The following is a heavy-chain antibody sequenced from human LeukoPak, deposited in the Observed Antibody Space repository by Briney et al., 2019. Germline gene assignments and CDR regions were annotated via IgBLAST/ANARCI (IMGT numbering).Heavy chain of an antibody. D-gene: IGHD3-22*01. CDR2: INSNSGGT. Sequence: ASVKVSCKASGYTFTGYYMHWVRQAPGQGLEWMGWINSNSGGTNYAQKFQGRVTMTRDTSTSTVYMELSSLRSEDTAVYYCARDARTSYDSSGYYFDYWGQGTLVTVSS. J-gene: IGHJ4*02. CDR3: ARDARTSYDSSGYYFDY. V-gene: IGHV1-2*02. CDR1: GYTFTGYY.